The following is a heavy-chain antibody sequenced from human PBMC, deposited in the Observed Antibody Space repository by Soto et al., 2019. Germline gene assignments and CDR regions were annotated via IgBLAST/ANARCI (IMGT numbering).Heavy chain of an antibody. Sequence: QVQLVQSGAEVKKPGASVKVSCKASGYTFSSYGISWVRQAPGQGLEWMGWINTYNTNKNYAQRFEDRVTMTADTSTSTAYMELRSLRSDDTAVYYCARDSLYCSSTTCYFRFDPWGQGTLVTVSS. J-gene: IGHJ5*02. CDR3: ARDSLYCSSTTCYFRFDP. CDR1: GYTFSSYG. D-gene: IGHD2-2*01. V-gene: IGHV1-18*04. CDR2: INTYNTNK.